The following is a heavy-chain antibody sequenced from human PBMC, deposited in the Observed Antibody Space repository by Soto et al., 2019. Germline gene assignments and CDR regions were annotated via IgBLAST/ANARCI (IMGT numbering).Heavy chain of an antibody. CDR3: ARDAPHPLYYFDY. CDR2: INPNSGGT. J-gene: IGHJ4*02. Sequence: ASVKVSCKASGYTFTGYYMHWVRQSPGQGLEWMGWINPNSGGTNYAQKFQGRVTMTRDTSISTAYMELSRLRSDDTAVYYCARDAPHPLYYFDYWGQGTLVTVSS. CDR1: GYTFTGYY. V-gene: IGHV1-2*02.